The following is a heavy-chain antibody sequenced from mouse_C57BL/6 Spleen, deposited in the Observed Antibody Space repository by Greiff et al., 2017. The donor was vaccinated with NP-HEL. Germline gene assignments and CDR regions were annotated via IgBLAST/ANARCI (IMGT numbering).Heavy chain of an antibody. CDR2: IHPNSGST. J-gene: IGHJ2*01. Sequence: QVQLQQPAAELVKPGASVKLSCKASGYTFTSHWMHWVKQRPGQGLEWIGMIHPNSGSTNFYEKFKIKATLPVDTSSSTASMPLSSLTSEDSAGYYSARVEVKTSNRGQGTNLTVSA. D-gene: IGHD2-2*01. CDR1: GYTFTSHW. CDR3: ARVEVKTSN. V-gene: IGHV1-64*01.